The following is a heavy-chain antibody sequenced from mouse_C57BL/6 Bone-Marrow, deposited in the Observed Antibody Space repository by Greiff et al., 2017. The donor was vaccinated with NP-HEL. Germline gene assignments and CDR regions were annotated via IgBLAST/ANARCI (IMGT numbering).Heavy chain of an antibody. J-gene: IGHJ4*01. CDR3: VKGTTVVATDYAMDY. CDR1: GFSFNTYA. Sequence: EVKLVESGGGLVQPKGSLKLSCAASGFSFNTYAMNWVRQAPGKGLEWVARIRSKSNNYATYYADSVKDRFTISRDDSESMLYLQMNNLKTEDTAMYYCVKGTTVVATDYAMDYWGQGTSVTVSS. CDR2: IRSKSNNYAT. D-gene: IGHD1-1*01. V-gene: IGHV10-1*01.